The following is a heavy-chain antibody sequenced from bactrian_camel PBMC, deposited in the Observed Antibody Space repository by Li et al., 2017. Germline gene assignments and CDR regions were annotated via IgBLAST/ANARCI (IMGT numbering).Heavy chain of an antibody. J-gene: IGHJ4*01. CDR3: AVDGRIWHSGCLRVVAKDLMAY. CDR2: IDSDSITT. D-gene: IGHD7*01. V-gene: IGHV3S31*01. CDR1: GYTIRRYA. Sequence: DVQLVESGGGSVQAGGSLRLSCAASGYTIRRYAVAWFRQAPGEEREGVAAIDSDSITTVYADPVKGRFTISKDNANNTLHLHLNNLKPEDTAMYYCAVDGRIWHSGCLRVVAKDLMAYRGQGTQVTVS.